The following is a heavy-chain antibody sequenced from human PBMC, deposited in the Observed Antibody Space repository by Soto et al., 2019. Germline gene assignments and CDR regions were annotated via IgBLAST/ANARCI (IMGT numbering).Heavy chain of an antibody. CDR2: ISSSSSYT. CDR1: GFTFSDYY. Sequence: SGGSLRLSCAASGFTFSDYYMSWIRQAPGKWLEWVSYISSSSSYTNYADSVKGRFTISRDNAKNSLYLQMNSLIAEDTAVYYCARERDLITMVRGVIVNYGMDVWGQGXTVTVYS. V-gene: IGHV3-11*06. CDR3: ARERDLITMVRGVIVNYGMDV. J-gene: IGHJ6*02. D-gene: IGHD3-10*01.